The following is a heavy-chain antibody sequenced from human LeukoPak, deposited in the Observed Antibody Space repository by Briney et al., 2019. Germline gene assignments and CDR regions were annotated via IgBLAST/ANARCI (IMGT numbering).Heavy chain of an antibody. Sequence: ASVKVSCKASGYTFTCYYMHWVRQAPGQGLEWMGIINPSGGSTSYAQQFQGRVTMTRDTSTSTVYMELSSLRSEDTAMYFCARDGVSRGWGGDDWGQGTLVTV. CDR1: GYTFTCYY. V-gene: IGHV1-46*01. CDR3: ARDGVSRGWGGDD. J-gene: IGHJ4*02. D-gene: IGHD6-19*01. CDR2: INPSGGST.